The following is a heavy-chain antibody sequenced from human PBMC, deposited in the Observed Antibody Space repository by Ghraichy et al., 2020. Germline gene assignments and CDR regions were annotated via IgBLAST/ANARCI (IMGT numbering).Heavy chain of an antibody. Sequence: SETLSLTCTVSGGSISSYYWSWIRQPPGKGLEWIGYIYYSGSTNYNPSLKSRVTISVDTSKNQFSLKLSSVTAADTAVYYCARQGYDSSGYYRGWIDPWGQGTLVTVSS. J-gene: IGHJ5*02. CDR2: IYYSGST. D-gene: IGHD3-22*01. CDR1: GGSISSYY. CDR3: ARQGYDSSGYYRGWIDP. V-gene: IGHV4-59*08.